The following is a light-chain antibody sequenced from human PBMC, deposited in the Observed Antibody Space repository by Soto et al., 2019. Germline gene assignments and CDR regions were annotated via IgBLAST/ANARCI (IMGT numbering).Light chain of an antibody. Sequence: QSVLTQPASVSGSPGQSITISCTGTSSDVGGYNYVSWYQQHPGKAPKLMIYDVSNRPSGVSNRFSGSKSGNTASLTISGLQAEDEADYYGSSYTSSGYVFGTGTKLTVL. CDR3: SSYTSSGYV. J-gene: IGLJ1*01. V-gene: IGLV2-14*01. CDR1: SSDVGGYNY. CDR2: DVS.